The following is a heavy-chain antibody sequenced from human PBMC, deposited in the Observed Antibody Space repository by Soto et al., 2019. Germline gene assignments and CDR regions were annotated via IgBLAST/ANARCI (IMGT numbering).Heavy chain of an antibody. Sequence: GGSLRLSCTASGFTFSSYEMNWVRQAPGKGLEWLSYISSVDNTIYYADSVKGRFTISRDNAKNSLFLQMNSLRAEDTAIYYCARCTTILRGIISSYGLDVWGQGTTVTVSS. CDR1: GFTFSSYE. D-gene: IGHD3-10*01. V-gene: IGHV3-48*03. J-gene: IGHJ6*02. CDR2: ISSVDNTI. CDR3: ARCTTILRGIISSYGLDV.